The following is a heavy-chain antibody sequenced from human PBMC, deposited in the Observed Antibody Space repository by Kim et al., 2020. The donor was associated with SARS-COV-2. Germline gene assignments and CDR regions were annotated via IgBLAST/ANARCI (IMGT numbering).Heavy chain of an antibody. Sequence: GGSLRLSCAASGFTFSSYEMNWVRQAPGKGLEWVSYISSSGSTIYYADSVKGRFTISRDNAKNSLYLQMNSLRAEDTAVYYCARDRVDFWSGSADAFDIWGQGTMVTVSS. CDR1: GFTFSSYE. J-gene: IGHJ3*02. D-gene: IGHD3-3*01. CDR2: ISSSGSTI. V-gene: IGHV3-48*03. CDR3: ARDRVDFWSGSADAFDI.